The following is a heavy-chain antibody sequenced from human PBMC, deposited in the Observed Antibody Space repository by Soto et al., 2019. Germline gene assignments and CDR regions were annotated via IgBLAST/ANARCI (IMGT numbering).Heavy chain of an antibody. Sequence: PSETLSLTCTVSGGSMSRYYWSWIRQPPGKGLEWIGYAYYSGSTNYNPSRKSRVTISVDMSKNQFSLKLSSVTAADTAVYYCAREKPNEYFFDYWGQGSLVTVSS. CDR1: GGSMSRYY. CDR2: AYYSGST. J-gene: IGHJ4*02. CDR3: AREKPNEYFFDY. D-gene: IGHD1-1*01. V-gene: IGHV4-59*01.